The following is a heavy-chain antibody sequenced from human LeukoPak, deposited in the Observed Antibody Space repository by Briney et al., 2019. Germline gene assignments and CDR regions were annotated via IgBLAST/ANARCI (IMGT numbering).Heavy chain of an antibody. Sequence: SETLSLTCAVYGGSFSGYYWSWIRQPPGKGLEWIGEINHSGSTNYNPSLKSRVTISVDTSKNQFSLKLSSVTAADTAVYYCARVPRGYRFSFLNYYFDYWGQGTLVTVSS. CDR3: ARVPRGYRFSFLNYYFDY. V-gene: IGHV4-34*01. CDR2: INHSGST. J-gene: IGHJ4*02. CDR1: GGSFSGYY. D-gene: IGHD5-18*01.